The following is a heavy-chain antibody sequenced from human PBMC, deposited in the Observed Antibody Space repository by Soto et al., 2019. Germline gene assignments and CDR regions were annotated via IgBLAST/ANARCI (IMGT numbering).Heavy chain of an antibody. Sequence: ASETLSLTCTVSGGSISSYYWSWIRQPPGKGLEWIGYIYHSGSTNYNPSLKSRVTISVDTSKNQFSLKLSSVTAADTAVYYCARSRHSGSYYFDYWGQGTLVTVSS. V-gene: IGHV4-59*01. CDR3: ARSRHSGSYYFDY. D-gene: IGHD1-26*01. J-gene: IGHJ4*02. CDR2: IYHSGST. CDR1: GGSISSYY.